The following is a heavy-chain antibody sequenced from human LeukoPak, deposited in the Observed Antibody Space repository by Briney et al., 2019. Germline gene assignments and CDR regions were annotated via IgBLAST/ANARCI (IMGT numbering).Heavy chain of an antibody. V-gene: IGHV4-31*03. CDR2: IYYSGST. D-gene: IGHD3-9*01. CDR3: ARGSSYYDILTGYYYYYYGMDV. Sequence: SETLSLTCTVSGGSISSGGYYWSWIRQHPGKGLEWIGYIYYSGSTYYNPSLKSRVTISVDTSKNQFSLKLSSVTAADTAVYYCARGSSYYDILTGYYYYYYGMDVWGQGTTVTVSS. CDR1: GGSISSGGYY. J-gene: IGHJ6*02.